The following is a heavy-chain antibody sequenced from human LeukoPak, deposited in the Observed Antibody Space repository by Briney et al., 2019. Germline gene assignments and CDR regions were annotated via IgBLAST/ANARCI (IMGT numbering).Heavy chain of an antibody. V-gene: IGHV3-23*01. D-gene: IGHD3-10*01. J-gene: IGHJ5*02. CDR3: AEERGSGSYYDWFDP. Sequence: GGSLRLSCAASGFTFSSYAMSWVRQAPGKGLEWVSAISGSGGSTYYADSVKGRFTISRDNSKNTLYLQMNSLRAEDTAVYYCAEERGSGSYYDWFDPWGQGTLVTVSS. CDR2: ISGSGGST. CDR1: GFTFSSYA.